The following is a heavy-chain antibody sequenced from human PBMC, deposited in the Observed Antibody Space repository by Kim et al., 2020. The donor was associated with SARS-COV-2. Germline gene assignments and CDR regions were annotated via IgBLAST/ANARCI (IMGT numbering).Heavy chain of an antibody. CDR2: ISSNGGST. Sequence: GGSLRLSCAASGFTFSSYAMHWVRQAPGKGLEYVSAISSNGGSTYYADSVKGRFTISRDNSKNTLYLQMGSLRAEDMAVYYCARGGGAYDFWSGFFDAWGQGTLVTVSS. CDR3: ARGGGAYDFWSGFFDA. V-gene: IGHV3-64*02. D-gene: IGHD3-3*01. CDR1: GFTFSSYA. J-gene: IGHJ5*02.